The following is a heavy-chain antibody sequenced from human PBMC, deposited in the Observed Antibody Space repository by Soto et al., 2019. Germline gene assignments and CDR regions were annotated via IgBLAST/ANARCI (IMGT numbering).Heavy chain of an antibody. CDR1: GYTFTGYY. CDR2: IKPNSGGT. V-gene: IGHV1-2*02. D-gene: IGHD1-26*01. Sequence: GASVKVSCKASGYTFTGYYMHWVRQAPGQGLEWMGWIKPNSGGTNYAQKFQGRVTLTRDTSISTVYLELSSLRSDDTAVYYCAREGRSSEXWGQGTMVTVSX. CDR3: AREGRSSEX. J-gene: IGHJ1*01.